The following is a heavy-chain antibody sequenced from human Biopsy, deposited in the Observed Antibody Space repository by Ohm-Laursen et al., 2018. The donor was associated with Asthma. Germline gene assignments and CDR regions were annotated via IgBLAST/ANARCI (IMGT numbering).Heavy chain of an antibody. CDR3: VRGSSSWHHGPFHYYYGLDV. CDR1: SGSGGYMRSGNYY. V-gene: IGHV4-39*01. J-gene: IGHJ6*02. D-gene: IGHD6-13*01. Sequence: PSETLSLTCSLSSGSGGYMRSGNYYWGWIRQPPGKGLEWIGSIYYSGTTYYNLSLESRVTVSADTPKNQFSLKLTSVTAADTAVYYCVRGSSSWHHGPFHYYYGLDVWGQGTTATVSS. CDR2: IYYSGTT.